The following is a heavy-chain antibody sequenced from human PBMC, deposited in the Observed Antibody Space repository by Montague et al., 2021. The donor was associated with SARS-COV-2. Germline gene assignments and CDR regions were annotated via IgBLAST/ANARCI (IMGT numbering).Heavy chain of an antibody. CDR3: ARLGPGPQGEES. V-gene: IGHV4-39*01. J-gene: IGHJ5*02. CDR2: IYYSGYT. CDR1: GGSITTTSYY. D-gene: IGHD3-16*01. Sequence: SETLSLTCTVSGGSITTTSYYWGWIRQPPGKGLEWIGSIYYSGYTHYNPSLKTRLTLSVDTSTNQFSLKLSSVTAADTAVYHCARLGPGPQGEESWGQGTVVIVSS.